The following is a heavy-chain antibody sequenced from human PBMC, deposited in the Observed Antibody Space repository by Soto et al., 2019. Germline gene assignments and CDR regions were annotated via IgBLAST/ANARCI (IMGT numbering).Heavy chain of an antibody. CDR2: ISVYSGNT. CDR1: GYTFTSYG. D-gene: IGHD1-26*01. CDR3: ARGGWDGYLDS. V-gene: IGHV1-18*01. J-gene: IGHJ4*02. Sequence: QVQLVQSGAEVKKPGASVKVSCKASGYTFTSYGISWVRQAPGQGLEWMGWISVYSGNTNYAQKLQGRVTMTKDTSTSTGYREVGSLRSYVTALYYCARGGWDGYLDSWGQGTLVTVSS.